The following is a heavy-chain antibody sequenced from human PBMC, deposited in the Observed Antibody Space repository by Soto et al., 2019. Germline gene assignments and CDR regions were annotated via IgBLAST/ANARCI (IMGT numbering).Heavy chain of an antibody. J-gene: IGHJ5*02. Sequence: QVQLQESGPGLVKPSGTLSLTCAVSSGSISSSNWWSWVRQPPGKGLEWIGEIYHSGSTNYNPSLKSRVTISVDKSKNQFSLELSSVTAADTAVYYCARFYPMVRGGAWFDPWGQGTLVTVSS. D-gene: IGHD3-10*01. V-gene: IGHV4-4*02. CDR2: IYHSGST. CDR3: ARFYPMVRGGAWFDP. CDR1: SGSISSSNW.